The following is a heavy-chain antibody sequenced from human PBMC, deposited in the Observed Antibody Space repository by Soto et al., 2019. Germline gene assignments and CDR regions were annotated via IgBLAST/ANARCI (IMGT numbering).Heavy chain of an antibody. J-gene: IGHJ3*02. Sequence: GGSLRLSCAASGFTFSSYSMNWVRQAPGKGLEWVAVIWYDGSNKYYADSVKGRFTISRDNSKNTLYLQMNSLRAEDTAVYYCARDYKGLRGDAFDIWGQGTMVTVSS. CDR3: ARDYKGLRGDAFDI. D-gene: IGHD5-12*01. V-gene: IGHV3-33*08. CDR2: IWYDGSNK. CDR1: GFTFSSYS.